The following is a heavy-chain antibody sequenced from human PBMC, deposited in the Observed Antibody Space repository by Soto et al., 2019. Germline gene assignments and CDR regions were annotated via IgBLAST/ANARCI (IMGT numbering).Heavy chain of an antibody. V-gene: IGHV3-33*01. Sequence: PGGSLRLSCAASGFTFNNYGMHWVRQAPGKGLEWVAFIWHDGSNKGYADSVKGRFTISRDNSKNTVNLQMNSLRVEDTAVYYCTRDAIRGDLLEYWGQGTQVTVSS. CDR1: GFTFNNYG. CDR2: IWHDGSNK. D-gene: IGHD1-26*01. J-gene: IGHJ4*02. CDR3: TRDAIRGDLLEY.